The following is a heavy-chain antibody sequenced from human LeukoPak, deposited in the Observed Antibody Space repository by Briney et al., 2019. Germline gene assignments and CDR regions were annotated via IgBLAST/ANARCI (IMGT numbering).Heavy chain of an antibody. CDR1: GFTFSSCW. J-gene: IGHJ4*02. CDR3: ARFSQLASNDY. CDR2: IKEDGSEK. Sequence: PGGSLRLSCAASGFTFSSCWISWVRQAPGKGLEWVANIKEDGSEKYYVDSVKGRFTIYRENAKNSLCLQMNSLRAEDTAVYYCARFSQLASNDYWGQGTLVTVSS. D-gene: IGHD6-6*01. V-gene: IGHV3-7*01.